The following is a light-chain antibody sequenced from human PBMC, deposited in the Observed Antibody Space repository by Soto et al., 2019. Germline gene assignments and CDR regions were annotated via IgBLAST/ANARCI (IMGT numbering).Light chain of an antibody. V-gene: IGKV1D-17*01. CDR1: QDISNC. Sequence: NIQMTQSPSAMAASVGDRGTSTCRARQDISNCLSWFQQKPGKVPKHLIYAASSLQSGVTSRFSGSGSGTEFTLTISSLQPEDFATYYCLQHNSYPFTFGQGTRLEIK. J-gene: IGKJ5*01. CDR2: AAS. CDR3: LQHNSYPFT.